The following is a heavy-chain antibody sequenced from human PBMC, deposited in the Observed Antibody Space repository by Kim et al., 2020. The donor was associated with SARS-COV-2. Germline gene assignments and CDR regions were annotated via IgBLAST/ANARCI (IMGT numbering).Heavy chain of an antibody. CDR3: TTAVGLRVGGVSRFDN. D-gene: IGHD3-16*02. Sequence: PGKGRFTISRDNSKNTLYLQMNSLKTEDTAVYDCTTAVGLRVGGVSRFDNWGQETLVTVSS. V-gene: IGHV3-15*01. J-gene: IGHJ4*02.